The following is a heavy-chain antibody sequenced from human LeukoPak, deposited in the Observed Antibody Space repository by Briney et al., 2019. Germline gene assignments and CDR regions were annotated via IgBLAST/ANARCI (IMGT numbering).Heavy chain of an antibody. CDR1: GGSFSSYY. CDR2: INHSGST. D-gene: IGHD3-10*01. Sequence: SETLSLTCAVYGGSFSSYYWSWIRQPPGKGLEWIGEINHSGSTNYNPSLKSRVTISVDTSKNQFSLKLSSVTAADTAVYYCARNRLLWFGESTLDVWGQGTTVTVSS. J-gene: IGHJ6*02. V-gene: IGHV4-34*01. CDR3: ARNRLLWFGESTLDV.